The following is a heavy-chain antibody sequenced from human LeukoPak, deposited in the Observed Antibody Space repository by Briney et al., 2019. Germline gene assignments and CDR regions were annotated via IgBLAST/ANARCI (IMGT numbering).Heavy chain of an antibody. V-gene: IGHV1-69*13. CDR1: GGTFGSYA. CDR3: AREGGMYYDFWSGYYLKAFDI. Sequence: SVKVSCKASGGTFGSYAISWVRQAPGQGLEWLGGIIPIFGTANYAKKSQGRVTITADESTSTAYMELSSLRSEDTAVYYCAREGGMYYDFWSGYYLKAFDIWGQGTMVTVSS. D-gene: IGHD3-3*01. J-gene: IGHJ3*02. CDR2: IIPIFGTA.